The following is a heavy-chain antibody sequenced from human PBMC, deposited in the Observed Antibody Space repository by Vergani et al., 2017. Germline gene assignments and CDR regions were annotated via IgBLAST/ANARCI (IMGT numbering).Heavy chain of an antibody. D-gene: IGHD5-24*01. CDR1: GFTFSSYS. CDR3: ARDVEMATIQRKETIYHYYYYGIDV. Sequence: EVQLVESGGGLVKPGGSLRLSCAASGFTFSSYSMNWVRQAPGKGLEWVSSISSSSSYIYYADSVKGRFTISRDNAKNSLYLQMNSLRAEDTAVYYCARDVEMATIQRKETIYHYYYYGIDVWGQGP. CDR2: ISSSSSYI. V-gene: IGHV3-21*04. J-gene: IGHJ6*02.